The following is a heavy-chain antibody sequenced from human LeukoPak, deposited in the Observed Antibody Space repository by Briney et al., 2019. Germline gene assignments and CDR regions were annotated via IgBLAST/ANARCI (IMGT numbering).Heavy chain of an antibody. CDR3: ATASQLGSYNWFDP. CDR2: IDHIGVT. CDR1: GASLTDYY. D-gene: IGHD6-6*01. V-gene: IGHV4-34*01. Sequence: SETLSLTCAVYGASLTDYYWSWIRQPPGKGVEWIGEIDHIGVTKYNPSLKGRVTISRDTSKNQFSLDLTSVTAADTAVYYCATASQLGSYNWFDPWGQGTLVTVSS. J-gene: IGHJ5*02.